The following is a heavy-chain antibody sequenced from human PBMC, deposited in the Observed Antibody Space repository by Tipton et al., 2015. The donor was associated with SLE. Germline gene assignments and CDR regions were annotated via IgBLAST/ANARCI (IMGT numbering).Heavy chain of an antibody. J-gene: IGHJ2*01. Sequence: TLSLTCTVSGGSISSYYWSWIRQPPGKGLEWIGYIYYSGSTNYNPSLKSRVTISVDTSKNQFSLKLSSVTAADTAVYYCARDKSYDFWSGFDLWGRGTLVTVSS. CDR1: GGSISSYY. V-gene: IGHV4-59*01. CDR2: IYYSGST. D-gene: IGHD3-3*01. CDR3: ARDKSYDFWSGFDL.